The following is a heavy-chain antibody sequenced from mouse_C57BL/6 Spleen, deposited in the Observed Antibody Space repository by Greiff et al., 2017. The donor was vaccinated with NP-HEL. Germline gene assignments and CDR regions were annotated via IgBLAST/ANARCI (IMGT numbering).Heavy chain of an antibody. V-gene: IGHV1-4*01. CDR3: ARGVTTGYFDY. J-gene: IGHJ2*01. Sequence: QVQLQQSGAELARPGASVKMSCKASGYTFTSYTMHWVKQRPGQGLEWIGYINPSSGYTKYNQKFKDKATLTADKSSSTAYMQLSSLTSEDSAVYYCARGVTTGYFDYWGQGTTLTVSS. CDR2: INPSSGYT. D-gene: IGHD2-2*01. CDR1: GYTFTSYT.